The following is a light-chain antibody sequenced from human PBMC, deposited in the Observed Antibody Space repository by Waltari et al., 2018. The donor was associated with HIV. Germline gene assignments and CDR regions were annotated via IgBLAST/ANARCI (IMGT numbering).Light chain of an antibody. CDR3: ATWDDSLSGVV. V-gene: IGLV1-47*01. CDR2: KND. J-gene: IGLJ3*02. CDR1: SSNIGSNE. Sequence: QSVLTQPPSASGTPGQKVTISCSGSSSNIGSNEIFWYQQLPGAAPKLLMYKNDQRPSGVPDRFSGSKSGTSASLAISGLRSEDEADYTCATWDDSLSGVVFGGGTKLNVL.